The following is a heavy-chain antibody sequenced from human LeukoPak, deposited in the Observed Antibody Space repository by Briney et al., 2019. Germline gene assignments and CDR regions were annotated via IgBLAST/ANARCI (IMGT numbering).Heavy chain of an antibody. J-gene: IGHJ4*02. CDR2: ISSSSSYI. V-gene: IGHV3-21*01. CDR1: GFTFSSYG. CDR3: ARDLYSGSQHY. Sequence: GRSLRLSCAASGFTFSSYGMHWVRQAPGKGLEWVSSISSSSSYIYYADSVKGRFTISRDNAKNSLYLQMNSLRAEDTAVYYCARDLYSGSQHYWGQGTLVTVSS. D-gene: IGHD1-26*01.